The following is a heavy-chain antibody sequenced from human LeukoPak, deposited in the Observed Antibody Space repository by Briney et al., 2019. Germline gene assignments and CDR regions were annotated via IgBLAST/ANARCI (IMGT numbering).Heavy chain of an antibody. J-gene: IGHJ1*01. CDR3: ARVSYYDSSGYPEYFHH. CDR1: GGTFSSYA. CDR2: IIPILGIP. D-gene: IGHD3-22*01. Sequence: ASVKVSFKASGGTFSSYAINWVRQAPGQGLEWTGRIIPILGIPNYAQKFQGRVTITADRSTSTAYMELSSLRSEDAAVYYCARVSYYDSSGYPEYFHHWGQGTLVTVSS. V-gene: IGHV1-69*04.